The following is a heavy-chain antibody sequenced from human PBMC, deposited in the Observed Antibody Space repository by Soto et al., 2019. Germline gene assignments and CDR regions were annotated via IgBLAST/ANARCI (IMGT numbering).Heavy chain of an antibody. D-gene: IGHD3-16*02. J-gene: IGHJ6*03. CDR3: ARDRGGIGGYYYYYYYMDV. CDR2: ISSSSSTI. CDR1: GFTFSSYS. V-gene: IGHV3-48*01. Sequence: GGFLRLSCAASGFTFSSYSMNWVRQAPGKGLEWVSYISSSSSTIYYADSVKGRFTISRDNAKNSLYLQMNSLRAEDTAVYYCARDRGGIGGYYYYYYYMDVWGKGTTVTVSS.